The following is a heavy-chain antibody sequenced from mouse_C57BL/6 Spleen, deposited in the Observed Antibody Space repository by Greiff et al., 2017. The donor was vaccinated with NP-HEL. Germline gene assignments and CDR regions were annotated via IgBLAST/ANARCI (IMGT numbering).Heavy chain of an antibody. Sequence: QVQLKQPGAELVRPGSSVKLSCKASGYTFTSYWMHWVKQRPIQGLEWIGNIDPSDSETHYNQKFKDKATLTVDKSSSTAYMQLSSLTSEDSAVYYCARGGYYYGSSWGDYWGQGTTLTVSS. D-gene: IGHD1-1*01. CDR2: IDPSDSET. CDR1: GYTFTSYW. J-gene: IGHJ2*01. CDR3: ARGGYYYGSSWGDY. V-gene: IGHV1-52*01.